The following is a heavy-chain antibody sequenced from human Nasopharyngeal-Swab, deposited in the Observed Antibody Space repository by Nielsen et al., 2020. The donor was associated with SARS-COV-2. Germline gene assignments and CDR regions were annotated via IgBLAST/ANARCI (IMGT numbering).Heavy chain of an antibody. CDR1: GYTFTSHA. CDR3: ATSRRYSSSSNWYFDL. CDR2: INAGNGNT. J-gene: IGHJ2*01. Sequence: ASVKVSCKASGYTFTSHAMHWVRQAPGQRLEWMGWINAGNGNTKYSQKFQGRVTITRDTSASTAYMELSSLRSEDTAVYYCATSRRYSSSSNWYFDLWGRGTLVTVSS. V-gene: IGHV1-3*01. D-gene: IGHD6-6*01.